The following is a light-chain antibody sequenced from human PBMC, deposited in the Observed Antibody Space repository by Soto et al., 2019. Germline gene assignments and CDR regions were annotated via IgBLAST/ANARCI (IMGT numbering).Light chain of an antibody. Sequence: DIQLTQSPSFLSASIGDRVTITCRASQGISSYLAWYQQTPGRAPKLLIYASSILQSDVPSRFSGSGSGTEFTLTISSLQPEDFATYYCQQLNTFPVTFGQGTRLDI. V-gene: IGKV1-9*01. CDR2: ASS. J-gene: IGKJ5*01. CDR1: QGISSY. CDR3: QQLNTFPVT.